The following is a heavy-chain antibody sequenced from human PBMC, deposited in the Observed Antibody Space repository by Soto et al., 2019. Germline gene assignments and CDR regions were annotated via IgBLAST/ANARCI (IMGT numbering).Heavy chain of an antibody. Sequence: RGSLRLSCAASGFTVSSNYMNWVRQAPGKGLEWVSVIHSGGSTYYADSVKGRFTISRDNSKNTLYLQMNSLRAEDTAVYYCARDRTFDYWGPGALVTVSS. V-gene: IGHV3-53*01. J-gene: IGHJ4*02. CDR2: IHSGGST. CDR1: GFTVSSNY. CDR3: ARDRTFDY.